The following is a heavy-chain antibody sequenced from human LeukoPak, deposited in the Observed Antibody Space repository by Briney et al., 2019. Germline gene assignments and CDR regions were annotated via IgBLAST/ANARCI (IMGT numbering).Heavy chain of an antibody. CDR3: ASIVGGVTHYGMDV. D-gene: IGHD3-16*01. J-gene: IGHJ6*02. V-gene: IGHV4-34*01. Sequence: PSETLSLTCAVYGGSFSGYYWSWIRQPPGKGLEWIGEINHSGSTNYNPSLKSRVTISVDTSKNQFSLKLSSVTAADTAVYYCASIVGGVTHYGMDVWGQGTTVTVSS. CDR1: GGSFSGYY. CDR2: INHSGST.